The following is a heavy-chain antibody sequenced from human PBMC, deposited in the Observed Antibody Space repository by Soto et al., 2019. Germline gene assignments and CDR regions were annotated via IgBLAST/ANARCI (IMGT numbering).Heavy chain of an antibody. CDR2: SSPRGDTI. D-gene: IGHD6-19*01. V-gene: IGHV3-48*02. CDR3: AKGPHTNVGWPYYFES. CDR1: GFSLANYP. Sequence: GGSLRLSCFAPGFSLANYPMNWVRQTPGKGLEWISYSSPRGDTIYYADSVEGRFTISRDNARNSLSLHMSSLRDEDSALYYCAKGPHTNVGWPYYFESWGQGVPVTVSS. J-gene: IGHJ4*02.